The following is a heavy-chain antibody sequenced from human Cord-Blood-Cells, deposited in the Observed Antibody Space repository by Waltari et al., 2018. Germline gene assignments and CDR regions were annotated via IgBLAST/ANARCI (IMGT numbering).Heavy chain of an antibody. V-gene: IGHV3-23*01. CDR3: ARDILLVRGVIIDY. J-gene: IGHJ4*02. D-gene: IGHD3-10*01. Sequence: EVQLLESGGGLVQPGGSLRLSCAASGFTFSSYAMSWVRQAPGKGLEWVSAISGSGGSTYYADSVKGRFTISRDNSKNTLYLQMNSLRAEDTAVYYCARDILLVRGVIIDYWGQGTLVTVSS. CDR2: ISGSGGST. CDR1: GFTFSSYA.